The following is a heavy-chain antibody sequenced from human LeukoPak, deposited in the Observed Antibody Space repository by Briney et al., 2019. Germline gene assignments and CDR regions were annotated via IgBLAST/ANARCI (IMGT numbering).Heavy chain of an antibody. V-gene: IGHV3-30*02. J-gene: IGHJ3*02. CDR2: IRYDGSNK. CDR3: ASLEWLLPSDAFDI. CDR1: GFTFSSYG. D-gene: IGHD3-3*01. Sequence: GGSLRLSCAASGFTFSSYGMHWVRQAPGKGLEWVAFIRYDGSNKYYADSVKGRFTISRDNSKNTLYLQMNSLRAEDTAVYYCASLEWLLPSDAFDIWGQGTMVTVSS.